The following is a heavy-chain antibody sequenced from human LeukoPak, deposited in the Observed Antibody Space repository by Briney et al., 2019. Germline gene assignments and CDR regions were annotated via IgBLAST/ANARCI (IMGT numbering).Heavy chain of an antibody. CDR2: IYHSGST. CDR1: GGSISSGGYY. V-gene: IGHV4-30-2*01. CDR3: ARLFPMRTFLEAKGFYYYYYMDV. Sequence: SETLSLTCTVSGGSISSGGYYWSWIRQPPGKGLEWIGYIYHSGSTNYNPSLKSRVTISVDTSKNQFSLKLSSVTAADTAVYYCARLFPMRTFLEAKGFYYYYYMDVWGKGTTVTVSS. J-gene: IGHJ6*03.